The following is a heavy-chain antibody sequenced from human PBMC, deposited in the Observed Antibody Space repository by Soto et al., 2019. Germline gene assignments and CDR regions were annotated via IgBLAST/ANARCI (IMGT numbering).Heavy chain of an antibody. CDR3: ARGLILWFGELSRRGGYYYYMDV. J-gene: IGHJ6*03. CDR1: GGSFSGYQ. D-gene: IGHD3-10*01. Sequence: QVQLQQWGAGLLKPSETLSLTCAVYGGSFSGYQWTWIRHTPGKVLEWIGEINDSGNINYNPSLKSRFTILVDTAKKHISLKLSSVTAADTAVYYCARGLILWFGELSRRGGYYYYMDVWGKGTTVTVSS. V-gene: IGHV4-34*01. CDR2: INDSGNI.